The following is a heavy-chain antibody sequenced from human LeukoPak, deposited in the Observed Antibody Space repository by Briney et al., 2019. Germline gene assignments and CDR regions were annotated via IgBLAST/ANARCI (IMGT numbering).Heavy chain of an antibody. V-gene: IGHV1-2*02. Sequence: GASVKVSCKASGYTFTGYYMHWVRQAPGQGLEWMGWINPNSGGTNYAQKLQGRVTMTRDTSISTAYMELSRLRSDDTAVYYCARVLPTYYYDSSGYPPFDYWGQGTLVTVSS. D-gene: IGHD3-22*01. CDR2: INPNSGGT. J-gene: IGHJ4*02. CDR1: GYTFTGYY. CDR3: ARVLPTYYYDSSGYPPFDY.